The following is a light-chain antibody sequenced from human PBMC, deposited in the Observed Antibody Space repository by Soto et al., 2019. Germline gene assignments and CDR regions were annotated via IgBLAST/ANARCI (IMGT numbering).Light chain of an antibody. V-gene: IGLV1-44*01. CDR2: SNN. CDR3: AAWDDSLNVVI. Sequence: QSVLTQPPSASGTPGQRVTISCSGSSSNIGSNSVNWYQQFPGTAPKLLIYSNNQRPSGVPDRFSGSKSGTSASLAISGLQSEDEADYYCAAWDDSLNVVIFGGGNKLTVL. J-gene: IGLJ2*01. CDR1: SSNIGSNS.